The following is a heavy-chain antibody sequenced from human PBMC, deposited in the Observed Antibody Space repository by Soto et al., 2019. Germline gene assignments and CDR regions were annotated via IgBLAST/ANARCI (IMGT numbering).Heavy chain of an antibody. Sequence: GGSLRLSXAASGFTVSSNYMSWVRQAPGKGLEWVSVIYNGGTTYYADSVKGRFTISRDNSKNTLYLQMNSLRAEDTAVYYCARNGDSSDYRGWFDPWGQGTLVTVSS. D-gene: IGHD3-22*01. V-gene: IGHV3-66*01. J-gene: IGHJ5*02. CDR2: IYNGGTT. CDR1: GFTVSSNY. CDR3: ARNGDSSDYRGWFDP.